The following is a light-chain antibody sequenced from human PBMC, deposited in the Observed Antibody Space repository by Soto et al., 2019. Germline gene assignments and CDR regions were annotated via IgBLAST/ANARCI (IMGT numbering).Light chain of an antibody. J-gene: IGKJ2*01. CDR2: GAS. CDR3: QQYGSSPPYT. CDR1: QSVSSSY. V-gene: IGKV3-20*01. Sequence: EIVLTQSPGTLSLSPGERATLSCRASQSVSSSYLAWYQQKPGQAPRLLIYGASSRATGIPDRFSGSGSGTDFTLTISRLEPDDFAVYYCQQYGSSPPYTFGQGIKLEIK.